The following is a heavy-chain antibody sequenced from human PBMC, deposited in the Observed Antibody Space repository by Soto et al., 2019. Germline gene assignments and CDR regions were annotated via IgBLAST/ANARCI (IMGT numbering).Heavy chain of an antibody. CDR1: RFTFSDAW. V-gene: IGHV3-15*01. CDR2: IKSKPDGGTT. CDR3: SSGGHYFGD. Sequence: VESGGGLVKPGGSLRLSCVASRFTFSDAWMSWLRQAPGKGLEWVGRIKSKPDGGTTDLAAPVKGRFIVSRDNSKNTMDLQMDRLETEATAVYYCSSGGHYFGDWGQGTLVTVSS. D-gene: IGHD3-10*01. J-gene: IGHJ4*02.